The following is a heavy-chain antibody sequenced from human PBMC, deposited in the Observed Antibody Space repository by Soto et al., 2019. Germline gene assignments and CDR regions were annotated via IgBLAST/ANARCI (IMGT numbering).Heavy chain of an antibody. CDR2: ISWDGGST. J-gene: IGHJ4*02. V-gene: IGHV3-43*01. Sequence: EVQLVESGGVVVQPGGSLRLSCAASGFTFDDYTMHWVRQAPGKGLEWVSLISWDGGSTYYADSVNGRFTISRDNSKNSLYLQMNSLRTEDTALYYCAKDWCLLQGQWLLDYWGQGTLVTVSS. D-gene: IGHD5-12*01. CDR1: GFTFDDYT. CDR3: AKDWCLLQGQWLLDY.